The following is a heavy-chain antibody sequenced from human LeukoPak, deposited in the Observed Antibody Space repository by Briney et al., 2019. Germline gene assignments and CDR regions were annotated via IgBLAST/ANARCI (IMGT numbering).Heavy chain of an antibody. D-gene: IGHD6-19*01. CDR3: AKVMEAVVGFPFDY. J-gene: IGHJ4*02. V-gene: IGHV3-23*01. CDR1: GFTFSSYA. Sequence: GGSLRLSCAASGFTFSSYAMSWVRQAPGKGLEWVSAISGSGGSTYYADSVKGRFTISRDNSKNTLCLQMNSLRAEDTAVYYCAKVMEAVVGFPFDYWGQGTLVTVSS. CDR2: ISGSGGST.